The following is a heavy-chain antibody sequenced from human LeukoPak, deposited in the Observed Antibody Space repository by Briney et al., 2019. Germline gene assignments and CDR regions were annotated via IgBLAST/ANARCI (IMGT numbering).Heavy chain of an antibody. CDR1: GGSFSGYY. V-gene: IGHV4-34*01. Sequence: PSETLSLTCAVYGGSFSGYYWSWIRQPPGKGLEWIGEINHSGSTNYNPSLKSRVTISVDTSKNQFSLKLSSVTAADTAVYYCARGLFPYYDFWSGYHTYYYYGMDVWGQGTTVTVSS. J-gene: IGHJ6*02. D-gene: IGHD3-3*01. CDR2: INHSGST. CDR3: ARGLFPYYDFWSGYHTYYYYGMDV.